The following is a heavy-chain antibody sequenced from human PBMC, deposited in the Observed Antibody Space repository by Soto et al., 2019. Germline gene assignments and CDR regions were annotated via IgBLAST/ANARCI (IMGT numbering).Heavy chain of an antibody. CDR3: AKSLFLEWLSLDY. Sequence: QVQLVESGGGVVQPGRSLRLSCAASGFTFSSYGMHWVRQAPGKGLEWVAVISYDGSNKYYADSVKGRFTISRDNSKNTLYMQMNSLRAEDTAVYYCAKSLFLEWLSLDYWGQGTLVTVSS. J-gene: IGHJ4*02. D-gene: IGHD3-3*01. CDR2: ISYDGSNK. V-gene: IGHV3-30*18. CDR1: GFTFSSYG.